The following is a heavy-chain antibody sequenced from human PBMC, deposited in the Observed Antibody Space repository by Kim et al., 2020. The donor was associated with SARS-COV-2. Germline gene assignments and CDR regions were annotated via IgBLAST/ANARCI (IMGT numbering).Heavy chain of an antibody. CDR1: GGSISSYY. J-gene: IGHJ6*02. CDR2: IYYSGST. V-gene: IGHV4-59*13. Sequence: SETLSLTCTVSGGSISSYYWSWIRQPPGRGLEWIGYIYYSGSTNYNPSLKSRVTISVDTSKNQFSLKLSSVTAADTAVYYCARARFGEFDRSGYYGMVVWGQETTVTVSS. D-gene: IGHD3-10*01. CDR3: ARARFGEFDRSGYYGMVV.